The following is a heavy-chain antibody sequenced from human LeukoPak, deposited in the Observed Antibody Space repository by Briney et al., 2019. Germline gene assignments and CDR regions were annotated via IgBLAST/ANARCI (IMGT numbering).Heavy chain of an antibody. Sequence: GASVKVSCKASRYTFTGFYIHWVRQAPWQGLEWKGWINPNTGDTNYEQTFQGRVSMTRDPSITTAYMELSRLRSDDTAIYYCARDPLLTGYYWPYYFDYWGQGTLVTVSS. CDR1: RYTFTGFY. CDR2: INPNTGDT. V-gene: IGHV1-2*02. J-gene: IGHJ4*02. CDR3: ARDPLLTGYYWPYYFDY. D-gene: IGHD3-9*01.